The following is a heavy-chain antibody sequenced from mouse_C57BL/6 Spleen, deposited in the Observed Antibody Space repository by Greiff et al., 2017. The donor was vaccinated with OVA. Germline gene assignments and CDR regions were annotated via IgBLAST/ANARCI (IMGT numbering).Heavy chain of an antibody. J-gene: IGHJ2*01. CDR3: ARLGTMAYYFDY. Sequence: QVQLKESGAELARPGASVNLSCKASGYTFTSYGISWVKQRTGQGLEWIGEIYPRSGNTYYNEKFKGKATLTADKSSSTAYMELRSLTSEDSAVYFCARLGTMAYYFDYWGQGTTLTVSS. D-gene: IGHD1-1*02. CDR1: GYTFTSYG. CDR2: IYPRSGNT. V-gene: IGHV1-81*01.